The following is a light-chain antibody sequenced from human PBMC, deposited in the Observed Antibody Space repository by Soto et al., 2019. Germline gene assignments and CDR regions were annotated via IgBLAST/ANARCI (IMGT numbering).Light chain of an antibody. CDR3: QQYNSL. V-gene: IGKV1-5*03. Sequence: DIHMTQSPATLAASVGDRVTITCRASQSISSWLAWYQQKPGKAAKLLIYKASSLESGVPSRFSGSGSGTEFTLTISSLQPDDFATYYCQQYNSLFGPGTKVDIK. J-gene: IGKJ3*01. CDR2: KAS. CDR1: QSISSW.